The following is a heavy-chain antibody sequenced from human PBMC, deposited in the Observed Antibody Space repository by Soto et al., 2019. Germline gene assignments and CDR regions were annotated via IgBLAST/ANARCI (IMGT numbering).Heavy chain of an antibody. CDR3: ARTTKDRGYYYHGMDV. CDR1: KFIFSSYA. CDR2: ISGSGGSK. J-gene: IGHJ6*02. D-gene: IGHD3-16*01. V-gene: IGHV3-23*01. Sequence: GGSLRLSCVGSKFIFSSYAMSWVRQAPGTGLEWVSSISGSGGSKFYAASVRGRFTISRDNSKNTLLLIMNSLRSDDTAIYYCARTTKDRGYYYHGMDVWGQGTTVTVSS.